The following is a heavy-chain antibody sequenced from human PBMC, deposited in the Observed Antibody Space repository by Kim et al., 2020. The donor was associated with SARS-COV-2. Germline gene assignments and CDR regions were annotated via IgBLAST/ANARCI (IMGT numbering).Heavy chain of an antibody. V-gene: IGHV3-23*01. J-gene: IGHJ4*02. Sequence: SGKGRFTISRDNSKNPLYLQMNSLGAEDTAVYYCAKGDMVRGVIITPRGYWGQGTLVTVSS. CDR3: AKGDMVRGVIITPRGY. D-gene: IGHD3-10*01.